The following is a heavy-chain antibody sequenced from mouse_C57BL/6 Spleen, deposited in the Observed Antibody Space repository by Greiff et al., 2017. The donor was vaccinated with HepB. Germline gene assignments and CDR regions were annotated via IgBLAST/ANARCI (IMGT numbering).Heavy chain of an antibody. CDR1: GYAFSSYW. D-gene: IGHD1-1*01. Sequence: QVQLQQSGAELVKPGASVKISCKASGYAFSSYWMNWVKQRPGKGLAWIGQIYPGDGDTNYNGKFKGKATLTAAKSSSTAYMQLSSLTSEDSAVYFCARGGTVVATRYFDVWGTGTTVTVSS. CDR3: ARGGTVVATRYFDV. V-gene: IGHV1-80*01. CDR2: IYPGDGDT. J-gene: IGHJ1*03.